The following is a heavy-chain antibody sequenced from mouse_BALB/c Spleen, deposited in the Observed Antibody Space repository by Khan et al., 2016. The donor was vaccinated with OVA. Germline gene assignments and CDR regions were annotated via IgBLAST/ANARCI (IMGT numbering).Heavy chain of an antibody. Sequence: EVQLQESGPDLVKPSQSLSLTCTVTGYSITSGYAWHWIRQFPGNKLEWMAYIYFSGSINYNPSLKSRISVTRDTSKNQFFLQLNSVTSEDTATYYCTRDGNYIDYWGQGTSVTVSS. CDR2: IYFSGSI. J-gene: IGHJ4*01. CDR1: GYSITSGYA. D-gene: IGHD2-1*01. CDR3: TRDGNYIDY. V-gene: IGHV3-1*02.